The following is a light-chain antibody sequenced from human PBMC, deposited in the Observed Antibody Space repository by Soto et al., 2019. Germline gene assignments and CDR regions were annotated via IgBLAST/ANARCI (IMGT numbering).Light chain of an antibody. CDR2: GVS. J-gene: IGKJ1*01. Sequence: EIVLTQSPGTLSLSPWEIVTLSCRASQNIFSNYLAWYQQKPGQAPRLLIWGVSNRATGIPDRFSGSGSGTNFTLTISRLEPEDFVVFYCYQYGSTPPTFGQGTKVDIK. V-gene: IGKV3-20*01. CDR1: QNIFSNY. CDR3: YQYGSTPPT.